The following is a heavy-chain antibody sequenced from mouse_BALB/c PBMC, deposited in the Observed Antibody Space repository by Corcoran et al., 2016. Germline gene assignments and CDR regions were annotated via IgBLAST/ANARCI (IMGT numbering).Heavy chain of an antibody. CDR1: GYTFTEYS. CDR2: INPNNGGT. D-gene: IGHD3-2*02. V-gene: IGHV1-18*01. CDR3: ASRGYGFAY. J-gene: IGHJ3*01. Sequence: EALLQQSGPLRVKHGAPGKIPCKTSGYTFTEYSMNWVTQCHGKSLEWMGGINPNNGGTSYNQKFKGKATLTVHKSSSTAYMELRSLTSEDSAVYYCASRGYGFAYWGQGPLVTVSA.